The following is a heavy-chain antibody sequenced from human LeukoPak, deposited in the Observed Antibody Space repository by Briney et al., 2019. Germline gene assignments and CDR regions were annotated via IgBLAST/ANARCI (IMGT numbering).Heavy chain of an antibody. D-gene: IGHD3-10*01. J-gene: IGHJ4*02. Sequence: GGSLRLSCAASGFTVSSNYMSWVRQAPGKGLEWVSVIYSCGSTYYADSVKGRFTISRDNSKNTLYLQMNSLRAEDTAVYYCARYYGSGSYYDYWGQGTLVTVSS. V-gene: IGHV3-53*01. CDR3: ARYYGSGSYYDY. CDR1: GFTVSSNY. CDR2: IYSCGST.